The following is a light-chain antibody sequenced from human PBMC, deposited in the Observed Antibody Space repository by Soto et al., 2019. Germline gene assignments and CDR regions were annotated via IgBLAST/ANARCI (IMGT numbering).Light chain of an antibody. CDR1: SSGVGGYHY. Sequence: QSVLAQPPSASGSPGQSVTISCTGTSSGVGGYHYVSWYQQHPGKAPKLMIYEVSKRPSGVPDRFSGSKSGNTASLTVSGLQAEDEADYYCSSYAGSYYVFGTGTKVTVL. J-gene: IGLJ1*01. CDR2: EVS. V-gene: IGLV2-8*01. CDR3: SSYAGSYYV.